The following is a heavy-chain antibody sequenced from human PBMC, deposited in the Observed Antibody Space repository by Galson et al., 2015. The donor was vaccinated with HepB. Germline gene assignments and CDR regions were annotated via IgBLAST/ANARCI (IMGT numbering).Heavy chain of an antibody. CDR3: ARDQTGPWFGDPAEGSGMDV. D-gene: IGHD3-10*01. CDR1: GFSFTNYA. Sequence: SLRLSCAASGFSFTNYAMTWVRQTPGKGLEWVSSLSGSGANTKYADSVEGRFTISRDNSKNTLYLQMNSLRAEDTAVYYCARDQTGPWFGDPAEGSGMDVWGQGTTVTVSS. CDR2: LSGSGANT. J-gene: IGHJ6*02. V-gene: IGHV3-23*01.